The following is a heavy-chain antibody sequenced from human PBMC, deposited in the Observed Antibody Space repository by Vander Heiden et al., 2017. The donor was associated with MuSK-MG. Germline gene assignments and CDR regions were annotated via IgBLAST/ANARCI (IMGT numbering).Heavy chain of an antibody. CDR2: ISSSSRYI. CDR3: ARDHSSGYSSSWYNY. V-gene: IGHV3-21*01. J-gene: IGHJ4*02. D-gene: IGHD6-13*01. Sequence: EVQLVESGGGLVKPGGSLRLSCAASGFTFSSYSMNWVRQAPGKGLEWVSSISSSSRYIYYADSVKGRFTISRDNAKNSLYLQMNSLRAEDTAVYYCARDHSSGYSSSWYNYWGQGTRVTVSS. CDR1: GFTFSSYS.